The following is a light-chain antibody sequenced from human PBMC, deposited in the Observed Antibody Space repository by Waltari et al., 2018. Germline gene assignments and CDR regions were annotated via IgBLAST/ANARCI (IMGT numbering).Light chain of an antibody. CDR2: GSS. CDR3: QSYDTSLSVV. Sequence: QSVLTQPPSVSGAPGQRVTISCTGSGSNIGAGYDVPWYPRLPRVAPKLLIYGSSTRPLGVPDRFFGSTSGTSASLAITGLQAEDEADYYCQSYDTSLSVVFGGGTKLTVL. V-gene: IGLV1-40*01. CDR1: GSNIGAGYD. J-gene: IGLJ3*02.